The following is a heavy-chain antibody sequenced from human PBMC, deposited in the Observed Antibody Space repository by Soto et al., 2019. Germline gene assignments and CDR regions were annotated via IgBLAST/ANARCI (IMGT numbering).Heavy chain of an antibody. Sequence: SETLSLTCAVSGYSISSGYYWGWIRQPPGKGLEWIGSIYHSGSTYYNPSLKSRVTISVDTSKNKFSLKLSSVTAADTAVYYCASLYYYDSSGYPYYFDYWGQGTLLTVSS. D-gene: IGHD3-22*01. CDR3: ASLYYYDSSGYPYYFDY. CDR1: GYSISSGYY. J-gene: IGHJ4*02. V-gene: IGHV4-38-2*01. CDR2: IYHSGST.